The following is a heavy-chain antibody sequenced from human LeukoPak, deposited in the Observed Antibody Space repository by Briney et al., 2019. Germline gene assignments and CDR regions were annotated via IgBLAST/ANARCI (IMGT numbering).Heavy chain of an antibody. J-gene: IGHJ4*02. CDR2: ITVSGDST. V-gene: IGHV3-23*01. CDR3: AKPTFQYYYDSSGLGY. Sequence: GGSLRLSCAASGFTFTSYAMTWVRQAPGKGLEWVSTITVSGDSTYYAGSVKGRFTISRDDSQNTLYLQMNSLGAKDTAVYYCAKPTFQYYYDSSGLGYWGQGTLVTVSS. CDR1: GFTFTSYA. D-gene: IGHD3-22*01.